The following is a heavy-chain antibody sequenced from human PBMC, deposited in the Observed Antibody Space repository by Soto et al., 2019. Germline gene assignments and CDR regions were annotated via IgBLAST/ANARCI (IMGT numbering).Heavy chain of an antibody. D-gene: IGHD2-2*01. J-gene: IGHJ4*02. CDR1: GYTLTELS. CDR2: FDPEDGET. CDR3: ATATIVVVPAANVPFDD. V-gene: IGHV1-24*01. Sequence: ASVKVSCKVSGYTLTELSMHWVRQAPGKGLEWMGGFDPEDGETIYAQKFQGRVTMTEDTSTDTAYMELSSLRSEDTAVYYCATATIVVVPAANVPFDDWGQGTLVTVSS.